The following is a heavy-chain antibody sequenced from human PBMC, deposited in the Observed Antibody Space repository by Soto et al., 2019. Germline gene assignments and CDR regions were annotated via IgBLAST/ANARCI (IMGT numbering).Heavy chain of an antibody. Sequence: QVQLQQWGAGLLKPSETLSLTCAVYGGSFSGYYWSWIRQPPGKGLEWIGEINHSGSTNYNPSLKRRVTISVDPSKDQFSLKLSSVTAADTAVYYCARGKRYCSSTSCYAGDNDYWGQGTLVTVSS. D-gene: IGHD2-2*01. CDR3: ARGKRYCSSTSCYAGDNDY. V-gene: IGHV4-34*01. J-gene: IGHJ4*02. CDR2: INHSGST. CDR1: GGSFSGYY.